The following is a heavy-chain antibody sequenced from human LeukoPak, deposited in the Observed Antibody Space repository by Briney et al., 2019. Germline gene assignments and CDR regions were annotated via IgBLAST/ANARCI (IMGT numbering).Heavy chain of an antibody. CDR1: GYTFTAYY. J-gene: IGHJ4*02. D-gene: IGHD1-1*01. Sequence: ASVKVSCKASGYTFTAYYIHWVRQAPGQGLEWTGWINPNTGGTNFAQRFQGRVTMTRDTSINTAYMELSSLRSDDTAMYYCAREGAPQLSSYFDHWGQGTLVTVSS. V-gene: IGHV1-2*02. CDR3: AREGAPQLSSYFDH. CDR2: INPNTGGT.